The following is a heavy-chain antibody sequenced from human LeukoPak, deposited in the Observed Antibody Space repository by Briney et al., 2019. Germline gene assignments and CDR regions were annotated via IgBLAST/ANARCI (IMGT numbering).Heavy chain of an antibody. V-gene: IGHV4-59*08. CDR1: GVSISSYY. J-gene: IGHJ6*02. CDR3: ARSRNYYYYYAMDV. CDR2: IYYSGST. D-gene: IGHD2-2*01. Sequence: SETLSLTCTVSGVSISSYYWSWIRQPPGKGLEWIGYIYYSGSTKYNPSLKSRVTISVDTSKNQFSLRLNSVTAADTAVYYCARSRNYYYYYAMDVWGQGTTVTVSS.